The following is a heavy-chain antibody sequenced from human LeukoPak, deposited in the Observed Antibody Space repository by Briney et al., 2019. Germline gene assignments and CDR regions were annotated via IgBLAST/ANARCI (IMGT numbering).Heavy chain of an antibody. Sequence: ASVKVSCKTSGDTYSDYYIHWVRQAPGQGLEWMGRIKSDDTTYAPKFQGRVAMIKDTSISTAYMELSSLRSDDTAVYYCARGPPDAGYMDVWGKGTTVTISS. CDR3: ARGPPDAGYMDV. J-gene: IGHJ6*03. CDR2: IKSDDT. V-gene: IGHV1-2*02. CDR1: GDTYSDYY.